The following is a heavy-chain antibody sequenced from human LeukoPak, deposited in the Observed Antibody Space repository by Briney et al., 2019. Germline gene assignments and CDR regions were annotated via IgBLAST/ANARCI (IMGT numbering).Heavy chain of an antibody. CDR2: MSSDRTER. V-gene: IGHV3-30*04. Sequence: PGGSLRLSCAASGFTFSSYALHWVRQAPARGLEWVAVMSSDRTERYYADSVKGRFTISRDNSKNTMYLQMNSLTVQDAAVYYCAKSRVVAAAHFDSWGQGTLVAVSP. J-gene: IGHJ4*02. D-gene: IGHD2-15*01. CDR3: AKSRVVAAAHFDS. CDR1: GFTFSSYA.